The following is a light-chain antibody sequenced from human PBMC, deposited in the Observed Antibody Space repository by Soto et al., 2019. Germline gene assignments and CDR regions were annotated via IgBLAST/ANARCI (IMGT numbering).Light chain of an antibody. CDR2: GAS. Sequence: EIVMTQSPATLSVSPGERATLSCRASQSVSLSLAWYQMRPGQPPRLLIYGASTRATDIPARFSGSGSGTDFTLTISRLEPEDFAVYYCQQYGSSPLTFGGGTKVDIK. CDR1: QSVSLS. J-gene: IGKJ4*01. V-gene: IGKV3-20*01. CDR3: QQYGSSPLT.